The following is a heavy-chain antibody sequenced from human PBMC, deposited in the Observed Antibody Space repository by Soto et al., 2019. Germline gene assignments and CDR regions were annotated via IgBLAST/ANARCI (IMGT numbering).Heavy chain of an antibody. J-gene: IGHJ4*02. CDR1: GYNFKTRG. CDR3: ARDEVGAPIDF. D-gene: IGHD1-26*01. CDR2: ISAYSGDT. Sequence: ASVKVSCKASGYNFKTRGISWVLQVPGQGLEWMGWISAYSGDTNYAQKFQGRLTMTTDTSTSTAYMELRRLGSDDSAFYFCARDEVGAPIDFWGQGTLVTVSS. V-gene: IGHV1-18*01.